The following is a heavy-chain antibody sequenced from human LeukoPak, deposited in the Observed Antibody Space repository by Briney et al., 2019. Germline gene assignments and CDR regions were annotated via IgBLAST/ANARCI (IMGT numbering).Heavy chain of an antibody. CDR3: ARDGGDCSGDSCYVDY. V-gene: IGHV3-20*04. CDR1: GFTFDDYG. D-gene: IGHD2-15*01. Sequence: GGSLRLSCAASGFTFDDYGMSWVRQAPGKGLEWVSSIKWNGGSTGYADSVKGRFTISRDNAKNSLYLQMNSLRAEDTALYYCARDGGDCSGDSCYVDYWGQGTVVTVSS. CDR2: IKWNGGST. J-gene: IGHJ4*02.